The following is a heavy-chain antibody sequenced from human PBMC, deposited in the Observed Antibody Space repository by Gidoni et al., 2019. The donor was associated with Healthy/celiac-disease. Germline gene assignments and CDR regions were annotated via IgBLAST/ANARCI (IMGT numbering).Heavy chain of an antibody. CDR2: IIPIFGTA. Sequence: QVQLVQSGAEVKKTGSSGKVYCKASGGTFSSYAISWVRQAPGQGLEWMGGIIPIFGTANYAQNFQGRVTITADESTSPAYMELSSLRSEDTAVYYCARAPWPYGDYAYWGQGTLVTVSS. D-gene: IGHD4-17*01. CDR3: ARAPWPYGDYAY. CDR1: GGTFSSYA. J-gene: IGHJ4*02. V-gene: IGHV1-69*01.